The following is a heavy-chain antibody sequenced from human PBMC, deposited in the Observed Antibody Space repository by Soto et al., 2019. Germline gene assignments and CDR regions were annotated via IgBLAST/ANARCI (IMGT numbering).Heavy chain of an antibody. CDR2: IYYSGST. D-gene: IGHD6-13*01. J-gene: IGHJ4*02. CDR1: GGSISSGGYY. CDR3: ARGGSSSWYGLFDY. V-gene: IGHV4-31*03. Sequence: SETLSLTCTVSGGSISSGGYYWSWIRQHPGKGLEWIGYIYYSGSTYYNPSLKSRVTISVDTSKNQFSLKLSSVTAADTAVYYCARGGSSSWYGLFDYWGQGTLVTVSS.